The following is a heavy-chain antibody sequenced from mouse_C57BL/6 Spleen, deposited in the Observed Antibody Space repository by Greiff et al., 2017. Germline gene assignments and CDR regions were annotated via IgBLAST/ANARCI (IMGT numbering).Heavy chain of an antibody. CDR3: ARSRDGYAMDY. V-gene: IGHV1-69*01. J-gene: IGHJ4*01. Sequence: PLPQPGAELVMPGASVQLSCNSSGYNFTRYCLPWVKPRPAQGLEWSGEIDPSDSYTNYNQKFKGNSTLTVDKSSSTAYMQLSSLTSEDSAVYYCARSRDGYAMDYWGQGTSVTVSS. CDR2: IDPSDSYT. CDR1: GYNFTRYC. D-gene: IGHD2-3*01.